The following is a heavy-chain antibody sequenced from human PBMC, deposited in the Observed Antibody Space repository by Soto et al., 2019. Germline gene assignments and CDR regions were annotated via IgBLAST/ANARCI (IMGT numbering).Heavy chain of an antibody. CDR3: ARGGHVVVVTAALDY. Sequence: QVQLMQSGAEVKKPGASVKVSCKASGDTFTDYYIHWVRQAPGQGLEWMGTVNPSGGHTTYAQHFLGRVTXTRXXCXRTLYMELTSLTSDDTAVYYCARGGHVVVVTAALDYWGQGTLVTVSS. CDR2: VNPSGGHT. D-gene: IGHD2-21*02. V-gene: IGHV1-46*01. J-gene: IGHJ4*02. CDR1: GDTFTDYY.